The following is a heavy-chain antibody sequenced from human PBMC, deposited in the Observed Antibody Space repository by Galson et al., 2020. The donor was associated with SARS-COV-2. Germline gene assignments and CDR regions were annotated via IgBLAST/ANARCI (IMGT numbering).Heavy chain of an antibody. V-gene: IGHV2-70*11. CDR1: GFSLPTSGLC. D-gene: IGHD6-19*01. Sequence: SGPTLVKTTPTLTLTSTFSGFSLPTSGLCVGWIRQPQGKALEWLARIDWDDDEYYSASLKTRLTISKDTSKNQVVITMTNMDPVYTATYYCARSGSSGCRGNYWGQGTLVTVSS. CDR2: IDWDDDE. CDR3: ARSGSSGCRGNY. J-gene: IGHJ4*02.